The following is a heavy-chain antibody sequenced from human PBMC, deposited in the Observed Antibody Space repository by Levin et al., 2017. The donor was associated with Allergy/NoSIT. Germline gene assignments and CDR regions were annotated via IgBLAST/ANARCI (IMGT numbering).Heavy chain of an antibody. J-gene: IGHJ4*02. Sequence: GGSLRLSCAASGFIFSRYWMHWVRQAPGKGLVWVSRINGDGSSTSYADSVKGRFTISRDNAKNTMYVQMSSLRAEDAALYYCVRYWGGYTFDSWGQGILVTVYS. V-gene: IGHV3-74*01. D-gene: IGHD2-21*01. CDR3: VRYWGGYTFDS. CDR2: INGDGSST. CDR1: GFIFSRYW.